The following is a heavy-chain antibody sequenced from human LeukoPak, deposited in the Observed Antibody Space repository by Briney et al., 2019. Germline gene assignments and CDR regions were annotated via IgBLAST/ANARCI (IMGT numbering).Heavy chain of an antibody. CDR1: GYTFTSYD. D-gene: IGHD6-13*01. J-gene: IGHJ6*02. V-gene: IGHV1-8*01. CDR3: ARLYSSSWYSSYYYYYGMDV. Sequence: ASVKVSCKASGYTFTSYDINWVRQATGQGLEWMGWMNPNSGNTGYAQKFQGRVTMTRNTSISTAYMELSSLRSEDTAVHYCARLYSSSWYSSYYYYYGMDVWGQGTTVTVSS. CDR2: MNPNSGNT.